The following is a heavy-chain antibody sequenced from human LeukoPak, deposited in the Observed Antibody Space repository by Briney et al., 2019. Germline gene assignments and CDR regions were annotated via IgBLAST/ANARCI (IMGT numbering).Heavy chain of an antibody. Sequence: GGSLRLSCAASGFTFSSYGMHWVRQAPGKGLEWVAVISYDGSNKYYADPVKGRFTISRDNSKNTLYLQMNSLRAEDTAVYYCAKDKELGDYDILTGYPYYYYGMDVWGQGTTVTVSS. CDR1: GFTFSSYG. D-gene: IGHD3-9*01. CDR3: AKDKELGDYDILTGYPYYYYGMDV. J-gene: IGHJ6*02. V-gene: IGHV3-30*18. CDR2: ISYDGSNK.